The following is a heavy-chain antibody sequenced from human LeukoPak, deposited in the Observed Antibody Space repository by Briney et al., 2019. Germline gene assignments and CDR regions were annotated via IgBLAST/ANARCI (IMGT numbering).Heavy chain of an antibody. Sequence: GGSLRLSCAASGFTFSSYGMHWVRQAPGKGLEWMAVISYDGSNQYYADSVKGRFIISRDNAKNTVYLQMNSLGAEDTAVYYCAKGEQYSSAWYHSSGDYWGQGTLVTVSS. D-gene: IGHD6-19*01. CDR2: ISYDGSNQ. V-gene: IGHV3-30*18. J-gene: IGHJ4*02. CDR3: AKGEQYSSAWYHSSGDY. CDR1: GFTFSSYG.